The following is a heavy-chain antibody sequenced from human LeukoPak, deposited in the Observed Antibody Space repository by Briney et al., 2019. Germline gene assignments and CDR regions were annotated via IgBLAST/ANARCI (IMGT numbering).Heavy chain of an antibody. V-gene: IGHV3-33*01. Sequence: GRCLRLSCAASVFIFSSYCMHWVRQAPCKGLEWVAVTWYDGSNKQYADSAKGRFTISRDNSKNTLYLEMNSLRAEDTAVYYCARSYDRSGYYFRMVVYWGQGTLVTVSS. J-gene: IGHJ4*02. D-gene: IGHD3-22*01. CDR3: ARSYDRSGYYFRMVVY. CDR2: TWYDGSNK. CDR1: VFIFSSYC.